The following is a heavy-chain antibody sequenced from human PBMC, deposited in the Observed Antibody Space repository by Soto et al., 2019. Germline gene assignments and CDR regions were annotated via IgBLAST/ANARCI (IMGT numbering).Heavy chain of an antibody. CDR3: ARDMYEWYFDY. CDR2: ISYDGSNK. CDR1: GFTFSSYA. Sequence: GGSLRLSCAASGFTFSSYAMHWVRQAPGKGLGWVAVISYDGSNKYYADSVKGRFTISRDNSKNTLYLQMNSLRAEDTAVYYCARDMYEWYFDYWGQGTLVTVSS. D-gene: IGHD2-8*01. V-gene: IGHV3-30-3*01. J-gene: IGHJ4*02.